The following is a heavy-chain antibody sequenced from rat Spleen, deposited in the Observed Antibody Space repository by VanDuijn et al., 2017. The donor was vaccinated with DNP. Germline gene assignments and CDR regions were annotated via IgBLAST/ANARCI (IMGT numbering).Heavy chain of an antibody. CDR1: GFNFNDYW. J-gene: IGHJ2*01. V-gene: IGHV4-2*01. D-gene: IGHD2-2*01. Sequence: EVKLVESGGGLVQPGRSLKLSCAASGFNFNDYWMGWVRQAPGKGLEWIGQINKHSSIINYIPSLKEKITISRDNAQNTLHLQMSKLESEDTAIYYCVREDKGVDAWGQGVMVTVSS. CDR3: VREDKGVDA. CDR2: INKHSSII.